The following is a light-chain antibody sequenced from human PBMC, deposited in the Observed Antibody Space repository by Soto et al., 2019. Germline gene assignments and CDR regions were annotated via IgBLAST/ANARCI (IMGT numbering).Light chain of an antibody. V-gene: IGKV3-11*01. CDR1: QSVSSY. Sequence: ELVLTQSPATLSLSPGERATLSCRASQSVSSYLAWYQQKPGQAPSLLIYDASNRATGIPARFSGSGSGTDLTITISSLEPEDGEVYYCQQRSNWPVTFGQGTKVDIK. J-gene: IGKJ1*01. CDR3: QQRSNWPVT. CDR2: DAS.